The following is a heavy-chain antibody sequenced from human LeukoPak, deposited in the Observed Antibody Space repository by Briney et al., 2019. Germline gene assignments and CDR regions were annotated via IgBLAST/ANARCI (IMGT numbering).Heavy chain of an antibody. V-gene: IGHV3-7*01. J-gene: IGHJ6*03. Sequence: PGGSLRLSCAASGFTFSSYWMSWVRQAPGKGLEWVANIKQDGSEKYYVDSVKGRFTISRDNAKNSLYLQMNSLRAEDTAVYYCARDPTNLYYYYYMDVWGKGTTVTVSS. CDR1: GFTFSSYW. CDR2: IKQDGSEK. D-gene: IGHD2-8*01. CDR3: ARDPTNLYYYYYMDV.